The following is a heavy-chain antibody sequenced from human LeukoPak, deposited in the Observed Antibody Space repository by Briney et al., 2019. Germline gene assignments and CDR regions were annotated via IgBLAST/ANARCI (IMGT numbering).Heavy chain of an antibody. J-gene: IGHJ4*02. D-gene: IGHD5-24*01. CDR1: GGSISNYY. CDR2: IFWSGTT. Sequence: SETLSLTCTVSGGSISNYYWTWLRQPPGKGLEWIGHIFWSGTTIHSPSLTSRLTISIDTSRSQFSLKLNSVTAADTAIYYCARAFQYNYGRGPFDYWGQGSLVIVSP. CDR3: ARAFQYNYGRGPFDY. V-gene: IGHV4-59*01.